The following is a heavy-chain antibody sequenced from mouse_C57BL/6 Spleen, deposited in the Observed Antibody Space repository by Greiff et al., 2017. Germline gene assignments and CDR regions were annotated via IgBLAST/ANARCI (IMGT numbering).Heavy chain of an antibody. CDR2: IEPSDSYT. D-gene: IGHD1-1*01. Sequence: QVQLQQPGAELVRPGTSVKLSCKASGYTFTSYWMHWVKQRPGQGLEWIGVIEPSDSYTNYNQKFKGKAKLTVDTSSSTAYMQLSSLTSEDSAVYYCARKEGFITTVVADWYFDVWGTGTTVTVSS. V-gene: IGHV1-59*01. CDR1: GYTFTSYW. J-gene: IGHJ1*03. CDR3: ARKEGFITTVVADWYFDV.